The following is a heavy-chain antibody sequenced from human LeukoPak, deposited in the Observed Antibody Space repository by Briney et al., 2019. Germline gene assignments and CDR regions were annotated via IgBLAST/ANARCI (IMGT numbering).Heavy chain of an antibody. V-gene: IGHV4-61*01. D-gene: IGHD5-12*01. CDR2: IYYSGST. CDR3: ARDSGGYSGYGRYYYYYYMDV. Sequence: SETLSLTCTVSGGSISSGSYYWSWIRQPPGKGLEWIGYIYYSGSTNYNPSLKSRVTISVDTSKNQFSLKLSSVTAADTAVYYCARDSGGYSGYGRYYYYYYMDVWGKGTTVTVSS. J-gene: IGHJ6*03. CDR1: GGSISSGSYY.